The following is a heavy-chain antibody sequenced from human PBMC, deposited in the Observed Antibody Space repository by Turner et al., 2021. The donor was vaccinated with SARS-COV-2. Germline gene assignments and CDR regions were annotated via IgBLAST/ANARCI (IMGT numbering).Heavy chain of an antibody. CDR2: FDPEDGET. CDR3: ATGYQLRVNWFDP. CDR1: GYTLTELS. V-gene: IGHV1-24*01. Sequence: QVQLVQSGAEVKKPGASVKGSCKISGYTLTELSMYLVRQAPGKGLEWMGVFDPEDGETIYAQNFQGRVTMTEDTSTDTAYMELSSLRSEDTAVYFCATGYQLRVNWFDPWGQGTLVTVSS. D-gene: IGHD2-2*01. J-gene: IGHJ5*02.